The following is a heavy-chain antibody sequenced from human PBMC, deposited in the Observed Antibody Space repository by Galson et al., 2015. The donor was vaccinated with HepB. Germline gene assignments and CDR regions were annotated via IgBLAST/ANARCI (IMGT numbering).Heavy chain of an antibody. Sequence: SVKVSCKASGGTFSSYAISWVRQAPGQGLEWMGGIIPIFGTANYAQKFQGRVTITADESTSTAYMELSSLRSEDTAVYYCASDRGYYYGSSGNIDYWGQGTLVTVSS. CDR2: IIPIFGTA. V-gene: IGHV1-69*13. CDR1: GGTFSSYA. J-gene: IGHJ4*02. CDR3: ASDRGYYYGSSGNIDY. D-gene: IGHD3-22*01.